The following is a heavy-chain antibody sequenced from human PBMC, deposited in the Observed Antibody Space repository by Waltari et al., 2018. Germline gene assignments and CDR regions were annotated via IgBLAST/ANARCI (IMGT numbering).Heavy chain of an antibody. Sequence: QVHLVESGGGVVQAGGSLRLSCAASGLTFRSYGMYWVRQVSGKGLDWVAFIRHDGSNIFYAESGKGRCTISRDNSMNTVSLEMNSLRRDDTAIYYCAKDVPVADRGSEREGMDAWGQGTTVIVS. CDR2: IRHDGSNI. CDR1: GLTFRSYG. V-gene: IGHV3-30*02. J-gene: IGHJ6*02. CDR3: AKDVPVADRGSEREGMDA. D-gene: IGHD1-26*01.